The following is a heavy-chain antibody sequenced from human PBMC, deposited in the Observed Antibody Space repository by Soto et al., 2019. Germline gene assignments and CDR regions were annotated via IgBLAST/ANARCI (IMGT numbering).Heavy chain of an antibody. D-gene: IGHD5-12*01. CDR3: ARLLATGAAEY. V-gene: IGHV4-59*01. CDR2: IYYAGST. J-gene: IGHJ4*02. CDR1: GGSITNYY. Sequence: SETLSLTCTVSGGSITNYYWIWIRQPPGKGLEWIGYIYYAGSTKYNPSLESRVTVSVDTSKNQFSLILSSVTAADTAVYYCARLLATGAAEYWGQGTLVTVSS.